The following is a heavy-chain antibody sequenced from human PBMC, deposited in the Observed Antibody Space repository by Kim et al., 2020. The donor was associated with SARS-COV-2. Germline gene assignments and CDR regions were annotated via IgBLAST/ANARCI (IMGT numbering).Heavy chain of an antibody. V-gene: IGHV4-59*13. D-gene: IGHD6-13*01. Sequence: SETLSLTCTVSGVSISSYYWSWIRQPPGKGLEWIGYIYYSGSTNYNPSLKSRVTISVDTSKNQFSLKLSSVTAADTAVYYCARLDRYSSSGYYFDYCGQG. CDR2: IYYSGST. J-gene: IGHJ4*02. CDR3: ARLDRYSSSGYYFDY. CDR1: GVSISSYY.